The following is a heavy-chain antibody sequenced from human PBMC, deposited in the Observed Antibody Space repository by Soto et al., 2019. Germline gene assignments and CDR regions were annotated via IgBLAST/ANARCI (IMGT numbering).Heavy chain of an antibody. D-gene: IGHD6-13*01. CDR1: GFTFNDYS. CDR2: ISGSSSYR. V-gene: IGHV3-21*06. Sequence: EVQLVESGGGLVKPGGSLRLSCVASGFTFNDYSMNWVRQAPGKGLEWVSSISGSSSYRNYADSVKGRFTISRDNAKNSVYLQVNSLRVEDTAGYYCARASTAGTWFFDYWGQGTLVTVSS. J-gene: IGHJ4*02. CDR3: ARASTAGTWFFDY.